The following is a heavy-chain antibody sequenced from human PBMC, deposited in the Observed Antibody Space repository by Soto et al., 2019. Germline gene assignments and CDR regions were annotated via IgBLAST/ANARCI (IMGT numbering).Heavy chain of an antibody. D-gene: IGHD3-10*01. CDR1: GGSISSGGYS. CDR3: ARLVFHYYGSGSHMDV. Sequence: PSETLSLTCAVSGGSISSGGYSWNWIRQPLGKGLEWIGYIYHSGSTYYNPSLKSRVTISVDTSKNQFSLKLSSVTAADTAVYYCARLVFHYYGSGSHMDVWGQGTTVTVSS. CDR2: IYHSGST. J-gene: IGHJ6*02. V-gene: IGHV4-30-2*01.